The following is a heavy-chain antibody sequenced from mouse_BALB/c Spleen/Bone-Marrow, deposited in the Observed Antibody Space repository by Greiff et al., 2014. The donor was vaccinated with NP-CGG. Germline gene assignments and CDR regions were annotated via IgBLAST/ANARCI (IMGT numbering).Heavy chain of an antibody. CDR2: ISSGSSTI. V-gene: IGHV5-17*02. CDR3: TRSGTLGAMDY. D-gene: IGHD3-3*01. J-gene: IGHJ4*01. Sequence: EVQLQQSGGGLVQPGGSRKLSCAASGFTFSSFGMHWVRQAPEKGLEWVAYISSGSSTIYYADTMKGRFTISRDNPKNTLFLQITSLRSEDTAMYYCTRSGTLGAMDYWGQGTSVTVSS. CDR1: GFTFSSFG.